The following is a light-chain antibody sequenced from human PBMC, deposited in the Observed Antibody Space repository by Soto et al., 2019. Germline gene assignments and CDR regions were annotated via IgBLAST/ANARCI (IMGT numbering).Light chain of an antibody. CDR2: DAS. Sequence: EIVLTQSPATLSLSPGGRATISCRASQSVSSYLAWYQQKPGQAPRLLIYDASNRATGIRARFSGSGSGTDFTLTISSLEPEDFAVYYCQQRSNWPPTFGQGTRLEIK. CDR3: QQRSNWPPT. J-gene: IGKJ5*01. V-gene: IGKV3-11*01. CDR1: QSVSSY.